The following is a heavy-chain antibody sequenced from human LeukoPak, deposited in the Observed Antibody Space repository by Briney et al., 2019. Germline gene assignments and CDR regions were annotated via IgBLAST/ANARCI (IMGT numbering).Heavy chain of an antibody. V-gene: IGHV3-30*18. CDR2: ISHAGSNE. J-gene: IGHJ4*02. Sequence: GRSPRLSCAASGFIFSTHGMHWIRQAPGKGLEWVALISHAGSNEYYAASVKGRFTISRDNSKNTLYLQMNSLRAEDTAVYYCAKGFTFFDYWGQGTLVTVSS. CDR3: AKGFTFFDY. CDR1: GFIFSTHG.